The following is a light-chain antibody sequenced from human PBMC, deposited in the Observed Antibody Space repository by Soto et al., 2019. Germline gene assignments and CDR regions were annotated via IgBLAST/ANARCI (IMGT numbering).Light chain of an antibody. Sequence: EKVMTQSPATLSVSPGERATLSCRASQSVSSDLAWYQQKPGQAPRLLIYGASTRATGIPARLSGSGSGTEFTLILRRLQSEDFAVYYCQQYNDWPWTFGQGTKV. CDR3: QQYNDWPWT. V-gene: IGKV3-15*01. CDR2: GAS. J-gene: IGKJ1*01. CDR1: QSVSSD.